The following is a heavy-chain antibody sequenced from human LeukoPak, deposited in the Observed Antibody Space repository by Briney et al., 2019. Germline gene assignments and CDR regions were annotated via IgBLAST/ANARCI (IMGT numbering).Heavy chain of an antibody. CDR2: INPSGGST. J-gene: IGHJ5*02. CDR1: GYTFTSYY. Sequence: GASVTVSCKASGYTFTSYYMHWVRQAPGQGLEWMGIINPSGGSTSYAQKFQGRVTMTRDTSTSTVYMELSSLRSEDTAVYYCARDRGEFGGYCSSTSCDLNWFDPWGQGTLVTVSS. D-gene: IGHD2-2*01. CDR3: ARDRGEFGGYCSSTSCDLNWFDP. V-gene: IGHV1-46*01.